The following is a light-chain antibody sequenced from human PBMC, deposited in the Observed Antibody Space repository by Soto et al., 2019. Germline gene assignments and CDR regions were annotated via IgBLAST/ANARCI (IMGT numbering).Light chain of an antibody. CDR3: QQYGSSPGAT. Sequence: EIVLTQSPGTLSLSPGERATLSCRASQSVSSSYLAWYQQKPGQAPRLLIYGASSRATGIPDRFSGSGSGTDFTLTISRLEPEDVAVYYCQQYGSSPGATFGQGTRLEIK. J-gene: IGKJ5*01. CDR1: QSVSSSY. V-gene: IGKV3-20*01. CDR2: GAS.